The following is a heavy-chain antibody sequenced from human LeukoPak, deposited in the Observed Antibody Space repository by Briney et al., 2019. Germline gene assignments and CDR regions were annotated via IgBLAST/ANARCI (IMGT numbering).Heavy chain of an antibody. V-gene: IGHV4-59*08. CDR3: ARHDDYSDY. J-gene: IGHJ4*02. Sequence: SETLSLTCTVAGGSISSYYWSWIRQPPGEGLGWVGYIYYSGSTNYNPSLKSGVTISVDTSKNQFSRKLSSVTAADTAVYYCARHDDYSDYWGQGTLVTVSS. CDR1: GGSISSYY. D-gene: IGHD4-11*01. CDR2: IYYSGST.